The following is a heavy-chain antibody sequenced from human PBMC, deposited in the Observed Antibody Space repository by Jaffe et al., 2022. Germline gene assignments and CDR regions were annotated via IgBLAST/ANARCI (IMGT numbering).Heavy chain of an antibody. V-gene: IGHV4-38-2*02. J-gene: IGHJ4*02. D-gene: IGHD6-6*01. CDR2: ISHRGNT. Sequence: QVQLQESGPGLVKPSETLSLTCAVSGYSITSGYYWVWIRQAPGKGLEWIGSISHRGNTYYNPALKSRVTMSIDTSKNQFSLTLTSVTAADTAVYYCVRDRDSSTSYTHFYLEHWGQGSLVTVSS. CDR1: GYSITSGYY. CDR3: VRDRDSSTSYTHFYLEH.